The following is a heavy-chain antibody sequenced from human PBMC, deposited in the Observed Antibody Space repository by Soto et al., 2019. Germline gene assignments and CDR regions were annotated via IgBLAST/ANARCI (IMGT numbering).Heavy chain of an antibody. CDR3: ARHPTYCSSNSCYEFDF. V-gene: IGHV4-39*01. CDR2: IFHSGST. J-gene: IGHJ4*02. Sequence: QLQLQESGPGLLKPSETLSLTCTVSGGSIRSSGYYWGWIRRPPGMGLEWIGSIFHSGSTLYTPSLNGRVTISVDTSKNQFSLKMTSVTAADTAVYYCARHPTYCSSNSCYEFDFWGQGSLVTVSS. D-gene: IGHD2-2*01. CDR1: GGSIRSSGYY.